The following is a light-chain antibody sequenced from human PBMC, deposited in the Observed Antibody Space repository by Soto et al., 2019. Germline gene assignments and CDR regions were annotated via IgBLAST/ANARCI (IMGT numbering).Light chain of an antibody. Sequence: QSALTQPASVSGSPGQSITISCTGTSSDVGGYNYVSWYQQHPGKAPKLMIYDVSNRPSVVSNRFSGSKSGNTASLTISVLQAEDEADYYCSSYTSRVVFGGGTKLTVL. V-gene: IGLV2-14*01. CDR3: SSYTSRVV. J-gene: IGLJ2*01. CDR1: SSDVGGYNY. CDR2: DVS.